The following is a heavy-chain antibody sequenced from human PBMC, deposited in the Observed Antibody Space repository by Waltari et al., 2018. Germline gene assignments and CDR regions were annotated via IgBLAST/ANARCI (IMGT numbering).Heavy chain of an antibody. CDR2: INAGNGNT. D-gene: IGHD1-7*01. CDR1: GYTFTSYA. J-gene: IGHJ4*02. CDR3: AREGASITGTIRFDY. V-gene: IGHV1-3*03. Sequence: QVQLVQSGAEVKKPGASVKVSCKASGYTFTSYARHWVRQAPGQRLEWMGWINAGNGNTKYSQEFQGRVTITRDTSASTAYMELSSLRSEDMAVYYCAREGASITGTIRFDYWGQGTLVTVSS.